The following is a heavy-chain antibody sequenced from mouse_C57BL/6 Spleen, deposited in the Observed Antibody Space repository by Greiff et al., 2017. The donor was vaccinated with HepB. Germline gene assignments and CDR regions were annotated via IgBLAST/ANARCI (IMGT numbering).Heavy chain of an antibody. CDR3: TRGGSGNYFDY. V-gene: IGHV1-15*01. Sequence: QVQLQQSGAELVRPGASVTLSCKASGYTFTDYEMHWVKQTPVHGLEWIGAIDPETGGTAYNQKFKGKAILTADKSSSTAYMELRSLTSEDSAVYYCTRGGSGNYFDYWGQGTTLTVSS. J-gene: IGHJ2*01. CDR2: IDPETGGT. CDR1: GYTFTDYE.